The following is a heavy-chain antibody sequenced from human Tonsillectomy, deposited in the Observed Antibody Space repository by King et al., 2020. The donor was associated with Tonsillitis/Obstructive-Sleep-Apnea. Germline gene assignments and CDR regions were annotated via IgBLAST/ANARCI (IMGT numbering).Heavy chain of an antibody. CDR3: ARGPLYSSSRDAFDI. CDR1: GGSFSGYY. CDR2: INHSGST. D-gene: IGHD6-6*01. V-gene: IGHV4-34*01. J-gene: IGHJ3*02. Sequence: VQLQQWGAGLLKPSETLSLTCAVYGGSFSGYYWSWIRQPPGKGLEWIGEINHSGSTNYNPSLKSRVTISVDTSKTQFSLKLSSVTAADTALYYCARGPLYSSSRDAFDIWGQGTMVTVSS.